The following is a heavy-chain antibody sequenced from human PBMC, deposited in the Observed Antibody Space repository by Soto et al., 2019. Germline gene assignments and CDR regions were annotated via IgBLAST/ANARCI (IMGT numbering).Heavy chain of an antibody. CDR3: AEKGRTFYGSGSHTQV. V-gene: IGHV3-23*01. CDR2: ISASGSTT. Sequence: GGSLRLSCAASAFTFGTYGMTWVRQAPGKGLEWVSSISASGSTTYYAESVKGRLSISRDNSKNTLYLQMNSLRAEDTAVYYCAEKGRTFYGSGSHTQVWGQGTLVTVSS. CDR1: AFTFGTYG. D-gene: IGHD3-10*01. J-gene: IGHJ4*02.